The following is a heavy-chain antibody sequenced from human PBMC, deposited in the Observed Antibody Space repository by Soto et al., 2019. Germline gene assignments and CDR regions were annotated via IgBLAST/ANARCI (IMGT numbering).Heavy chain of an antibody. CDR3: ARHSGYNWNDQSFDY. D-gene: IGHD1-20*01. V-gene: IGHV4-39*01. CDR1: GGSISSSSYY. Sequence: QLQLQESGPGLVKPSETLSLTCTVSGGSISSSSYYWGWIRQPPGKGLEWIGSIYYSGSTYYNPSLKSRVTISVDTSKNQFSLKLSSVTAADTAVYYCARHSGYNWNDQSFDYWGQGTLVTVSS. J-gene: IGHJ4*02. CDR2: IYYSGST.